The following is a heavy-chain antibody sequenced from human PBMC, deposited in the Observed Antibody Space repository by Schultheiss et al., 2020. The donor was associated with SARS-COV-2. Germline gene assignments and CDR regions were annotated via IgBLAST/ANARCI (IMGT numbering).Heavy chain of an antibody. CDR1: GFTVSSQY. D-gene: IGHD3-22*01. J-gene: IGHJ5*02. V-gene: IGHV3-53*01. CDR3: ARGDYYYDSSGYVGFDP. CDR2: VYSGGDT. Sequence: GGSLRLSCAVSGFTVSSQYMSWLRQAPGKGLEWVSVVYSGGDTYYPGSVKGRFTISRENAKNSLYLQMNSLRAGDTAVYYCARGDYYYDSSGYVGFDPWGQGTLVTVSS.